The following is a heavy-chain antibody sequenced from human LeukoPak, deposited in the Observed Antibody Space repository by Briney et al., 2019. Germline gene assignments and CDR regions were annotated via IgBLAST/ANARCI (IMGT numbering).Heavy chain of an antibody. CDR3: AKGGLYDSSGYYVFRP. Sequence: GGSLTLSCAASGFTFRSYAMSWVRQPPGKGLEWVSAISGSGGSTYYADSVKGRFTISRDNSKYMLYLQMNSLRAEDTAVYYCAKGGLYDSSGYYVFRPWGQGTLVIVSS. CDR1: GFTFRSYA. V-gene: IGHV3-23*01. CDR2: ISGSGGST. J-gene: IGHJ5*02. D-gene: IGHD3-22*01.